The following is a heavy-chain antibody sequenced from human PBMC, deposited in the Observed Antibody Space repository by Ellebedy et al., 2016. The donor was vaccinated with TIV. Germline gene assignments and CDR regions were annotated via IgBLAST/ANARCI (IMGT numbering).Heavy chain of an antibody. CDR3: VRGRGIAVAGTYEDTWFDP. Sequence: MPSETLSLTCTVSGGSISSYFWTWIRQPPGKGLEWIGDNYYSGNTYYNPSLKSRASMSVDTSNNHFSLRLNPVTAADTAVYYCVRGRGIAVAGTYEDTWFDPWGQGTLVTVSS. J-gene: IGHJ5*02. V-gene: IGHV4-59*01. CDR1: GGSISSYF. D-gene: IGHD6-19*01. CDR2: NYYSGNT.